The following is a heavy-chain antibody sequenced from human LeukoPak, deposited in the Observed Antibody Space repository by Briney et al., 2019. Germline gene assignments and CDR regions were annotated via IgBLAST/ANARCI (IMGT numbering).Heavy chain of an antibody. CDR3: ANSASGDILTGYYIS. J-gene: IGHJ5*02. D-gene: IGHD3-9*01. V-gene: IGHV3-9*01. CDR1: GFTFDDYA. CDR2: ISWNSGSI. Sequence: PGGSLRLSCAASGFTFDDYAMHWVRQAPGKGLEWVSGISWNSGSIGYADSVKGRFTISRDNAKNSLYLQMNSLRAEDTALYYCANSASGDILTGYYISWGQGTLVTVSS.